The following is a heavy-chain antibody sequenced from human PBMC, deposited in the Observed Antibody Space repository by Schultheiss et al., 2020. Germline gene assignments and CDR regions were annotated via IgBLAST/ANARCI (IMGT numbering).Heavy chain of an antibody. V-gene: IGHV3-49*03. Sequence: GGSLRLSCTASGFTFGDYAMSWFRQAPGKGLEWVRFIRSKAYGGTTEYVASVKGRFTISRDDSKSIAYLQMNSLRAEDTAVYYCAKPAGRRQLVRFDAFDIWGQGTMVTVSS. CDR1: GFTFGDYA. CDR3: AKPAGRRQLVRFDAFDI. J-gene: IGHJ3*02. CDR2: IRSKAYGGTT. D-gene: IGHD6-6*01.